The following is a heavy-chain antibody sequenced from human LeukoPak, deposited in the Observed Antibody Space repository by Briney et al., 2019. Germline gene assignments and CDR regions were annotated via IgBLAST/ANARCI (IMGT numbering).Heavy chain of an antibody. J-gene: IGHJ6*04. CDR2: INHSGST. CDR3: ARDGIVVVPAATRVMMDV. V-gene: IGHV4-34*01. D-gene: IGHD2-2*01. CDR1: GGSFSGYY. Sequence: SETLSLTCAVYGGSFSGYYWSWIRQPPGKGLEWIGEINHSGSTNYNPSLKSRVTISVDTSKNQFSLKLSSVTAADTAVYYCARDGIVVVPAATRVMMDVWGKGTTVTVSS.